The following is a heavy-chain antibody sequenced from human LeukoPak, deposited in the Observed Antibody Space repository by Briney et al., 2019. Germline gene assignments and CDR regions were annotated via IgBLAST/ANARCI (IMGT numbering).Heavy chain of an antibody. CDR2: ISGTGGT. CDR3: SKSPGGWSKFDN. D-gene: IGHD3-16*01. V-gene: IGHV3-23*01. CDR1: GFTFSGYA. Sequence: PGGSLRLSCAASGFTFSGYAMSWVRQAPGKGLEWLSAISGTGGTYYADSVKGRFSISRDNSKNTLYLQMNSLRAEDTAVYYCSKSPGGWSKFDNSGQGYLVTVSS. J-gene: IGHJ4*02.